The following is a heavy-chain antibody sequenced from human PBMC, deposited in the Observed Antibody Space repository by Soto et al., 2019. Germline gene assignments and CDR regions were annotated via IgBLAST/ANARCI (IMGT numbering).Heavy chain of an antibody. CDR2: ISSSGSTI. D-gene: IGHD3-10*01. V-gene: IGHV3-11*01. Sequence: GESLKISCAASGFTFSDYYMSWIRQAPGKGPEWVSYISSSGSTIYYADSVKGRFTISRDNAKNSLYLQMNSLRAEDTAVYYCARDYVKSGMRGAFDIWGQGTMVTVSS. J-gene: IGHJ3*02. CDR3: ARDYVKSGMRGAFDI. CDR1: GFTFSDYY.